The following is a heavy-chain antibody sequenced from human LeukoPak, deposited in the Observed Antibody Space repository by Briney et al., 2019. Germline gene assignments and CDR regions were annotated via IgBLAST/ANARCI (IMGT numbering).Heavy chain of an antibody. CDR1: GFTLSSYW. D-gene: IGHD3-3*01. CDR2: IKQDGSEK. V-gene: IGHV3-7*01. J-gene: IGHJ4*02. CDR3: GRENTIFGVVINY. Sequence: GGSLRLSCAASGFTLSSYWMSWVRQAPGKGLEWVANIKQDGSEKYYVDSVKGRFTISRDNAKNSLYLQMNSLRAEDTAVYYCGRENTIFGVVINYWGQGTLVTVSS.